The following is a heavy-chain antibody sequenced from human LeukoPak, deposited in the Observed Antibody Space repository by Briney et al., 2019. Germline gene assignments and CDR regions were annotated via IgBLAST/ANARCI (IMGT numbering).Heavy chain of an antibody. D-gene: IGHD3-16*01. CDR1: GASVSGSPYY. J-gene: IGHJ4*02. CDR2: IYYSGST. CDR3: ARHDYVWGSYTSGPFDY. V-gene: IGHV4-61*01. Sequence: SETLSLTCTVSGASVSGSPYYWSWIRQPPGKGLEWIGYIYYSGSTNYNPSLKSRVTISVDTSKNQFSLKLSSVTAADTAVYYCARHDYVWGSYTSGPFDYWGQGTLVTVSS.